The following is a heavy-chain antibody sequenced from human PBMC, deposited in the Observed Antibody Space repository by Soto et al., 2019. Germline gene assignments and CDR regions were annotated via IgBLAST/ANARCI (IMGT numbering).Heavy chain of an antibody. CDR2: ISYDGSNK. CDR1: GFTFSSYG. J-gene: IGHJ4*02. V-gene: IGHV3-30*18. Sequence: GSLRLSCAASGFTFSSYGMHWVRQAPGKGLEWVAVISYDGSNKYYADSVKGRFTISRDNSKNTLYLQMNSLRAEDTAVYYCAKDSRYLDYYGSGSYFDYWGQGILVTVSS. D-gene: IGHD3-10*01. CDR3: AKDSRYLDYYGSGSYFDY.